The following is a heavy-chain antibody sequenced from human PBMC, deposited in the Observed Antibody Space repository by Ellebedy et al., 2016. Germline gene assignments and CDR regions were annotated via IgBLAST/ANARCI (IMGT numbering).Heavy chain of an antibody. Sequence: GGSLRLXXAASGFTFRSYWMSWVRQAPGKGLGWVANIKYDGSEKHYVDSVKGRFTISKDNANNSLYLQVSSLRAEDTAVYYCANTYLDTAMVNWGQGTLVTVSS. CDR2: IKYDGSEK. J-gene: IGHJ4*02. V-gene: IGHV3-7*02. D-gene: IGHD5-18*01. CDR1: GFTFRSYW. CDR3: ANTYLDTAMVN.